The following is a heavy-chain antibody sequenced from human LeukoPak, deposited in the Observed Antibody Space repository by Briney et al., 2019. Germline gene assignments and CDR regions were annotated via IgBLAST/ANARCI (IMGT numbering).Heavy chain of an antibody. V-gene: IGHV3-48*03. Sequence: GGSLRLSCEASGFTFSSYEMNWVRQAPGKGLEWVSYISSSGKTISYADSTKGRFTVSRDNAKNSLYLQMNSLRAEDTTVYYCATTSIAAAVPGCFDYWGQGTLVTVFS. CDR3: ATTSIAAAVPGCFDY. J-gene: IGHJ4*02. D-gene: IGHD6-13*01. CDR2: ISSSGKTI. CDR1: GFTFSSYE.